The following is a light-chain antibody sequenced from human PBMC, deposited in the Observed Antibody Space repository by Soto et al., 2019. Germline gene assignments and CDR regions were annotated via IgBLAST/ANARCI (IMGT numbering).Light chain of an antibody. J-gene: IGKJ2*01. V-gene: IGKV3-20*01. Sequence: EIVLTQSPGTLSLPPGGRATLSCRASQIVSATYLAWYQQRPGRAPRLLIYGASTRAPGIPARFSGSGSGTDFRLTISRLQPEDFAVYYCQRYGSSPMYTFVQGTKLENK. CDR1: QIVSATY. CDR2: GAS. CDR3: QRYGSSPMYT.